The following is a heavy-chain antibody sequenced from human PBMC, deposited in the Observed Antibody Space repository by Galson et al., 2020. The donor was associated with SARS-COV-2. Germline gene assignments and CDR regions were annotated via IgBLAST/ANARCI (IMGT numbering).Heavy chain of an antibody. J-gene: IGHJ6*02. CDR3: TSVCGNSSVGVRTCYYYGMDV. CDR2: IRSKAYGGTT. Sequence: KSGGSLRLTCTASGFPFGDYAMSWFRQATGKGLEWVGFIRSKAYGGTTEYPASVKGRFTISRDDSKSIAYLQMNSLKTEDTAVYYCTSVCGNSSVGVRTCYYYGMDVWGQGTTVTVSS. CDR1: GFPFGDYA. D-gene: IGHD5-18*01. V-gene: IGHV3-49*05.